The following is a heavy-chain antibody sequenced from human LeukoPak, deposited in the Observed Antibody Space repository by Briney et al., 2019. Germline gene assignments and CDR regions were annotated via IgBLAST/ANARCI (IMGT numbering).Heavy chain of an antibody. CDR3: ARELDYDFWSGYSSGYFDL. CDR2: IYTSGST. J-gene: IGHJ2*01. CDR1: GASISGYY. Sequence: SETLSLTCTVSGASISGYYWSWIRQPAGKGLEWIGRIYTSGSTNYNPSLKSRVTMSVDTSKNQSSLKLSSVTAADTAVYYCARELDYDFWSGYSSGYFDLWGRGTLVTVSS. D-gene: IGHD3-3*01. V-gene: IGHV4-4*07.